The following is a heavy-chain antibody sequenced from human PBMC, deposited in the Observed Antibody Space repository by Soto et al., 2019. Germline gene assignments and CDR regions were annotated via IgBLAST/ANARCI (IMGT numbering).Heavy chain of an antibody. J-gene: IGHJ4*02. D-gene: IGHD6-19*01. V-gene: IGHV3-23*01. CDR1: GFTFSSHA. CDR3: ATDLQFSGWLSAQTFDY. CDR2: ITGSGDST. Sequence: EVQLLESGGGLVQPGVSLRLSCAVSGFTFSSHAMSWVRQAPGKGLECVSSITGSGDSTYYADSVKGRFTISRDKSKSTLYLQMNSLRAEDTAVYYCATDLQFSGWLSAQTFDYWGQGTQVTVSS.